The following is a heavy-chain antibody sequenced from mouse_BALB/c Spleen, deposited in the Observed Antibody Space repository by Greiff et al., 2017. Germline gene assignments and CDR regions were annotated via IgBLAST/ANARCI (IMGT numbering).Heavy chain of an antibody. Sequence: VMLVESGPGLVQPSQSLSITCTVSGFSLTSYGVHWVRQSPGKGLEWLGVIWSGGSTDYNAAFISRLSISKDNSKSQVFFKMNSLQANDTAIYYCARKGGYYGAMDYWGQGTSVTVSS. J-gene: IGHJ4*01. CDR1: GFSLTSYG. CDR2: IWSGGST. V-gene: IGHV2-2*02. D-gene: IGHD1-1*02. CDR3: ARKGGYYGAMDY.